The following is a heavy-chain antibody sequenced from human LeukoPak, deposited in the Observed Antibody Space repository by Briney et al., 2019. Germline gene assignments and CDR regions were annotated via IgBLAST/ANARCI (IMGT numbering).Heavy chain of an antibody. Sequence: PGGSLRLSCAASGFTFSSYGMHWVRQAPGKGLEWVAVIWYDGSNKYYADSVKGRFTISRDNSKNTLYLQMNSLRAEDTAVYYCAREGSSGRTDSDYWGQGTLVTVSS. J-gene: IGHJ4*02. CDR2: IWYDGSNK. D-gene: IGHD6-19*01. CDR3: AREGSSGRTDSDY. V-gene: IGHV3-33*01. CDR1: GFTFSSYG.